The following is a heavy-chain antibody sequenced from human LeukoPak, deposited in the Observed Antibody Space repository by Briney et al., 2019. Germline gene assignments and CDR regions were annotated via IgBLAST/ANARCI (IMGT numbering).Heavy chain of an antibody. J-gene: IGHJ5*02. CDR2: INPSGGST. CDR3: ARAECSGGSCYDSNWFDP. D-gene: IGHD2-15*01. V-gene: IGHV1-46*01. CDR1: GYTFTSYY. Sequence: GASVKVSCKASGYTFTSYYMHWVRQAPGQGLEWMGIINPSGGSTSYAQKFQGRVTMTRDTSTSTVYMELSSLRSEDTAVYYCARAECSGGSCYDSNWFDPWGQGTLVTVSS.